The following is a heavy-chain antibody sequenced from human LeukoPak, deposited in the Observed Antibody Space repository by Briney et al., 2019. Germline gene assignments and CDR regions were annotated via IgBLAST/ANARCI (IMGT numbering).Heavy chain of an antibody. Sequence: GGSLRLSCAASGFIFSAYAMSWVRQAPGQGLEWVSVIGTGGETHYADSVRGRFTISRSDFKNTLYLQMNSLRAEDTAVYYCAKRVTVTTKYFDSWGQGTLVTVSS. CDR1: GFIFSAYA. J-gene: IGHJ4*02. D-gene: IGHD4-17*01. CDR3: AKRVTVTTKYFDS. CDR2: IGTGGET. V-gene: IGHV3-23*01.